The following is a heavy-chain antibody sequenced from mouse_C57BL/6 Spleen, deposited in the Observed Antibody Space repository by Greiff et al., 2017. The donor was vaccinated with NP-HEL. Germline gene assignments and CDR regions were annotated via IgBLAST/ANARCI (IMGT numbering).Heavy chain of an antibody. CDR1: GYAFSSYW. D-gene: IGHD1-1*01. Sequence: VQLQQSGAELVKPGASVKISCKASGYAFSSYWMNWVKQRPGKGLEWIGQIYPGDGDTNYNGKFKGKATLTADKSSSTAYMQLSSLTSEDSAVYFCARILRVVEGVYFDYWGQGTTLTVSS. V-gene: IGHV1-80*01. CDR2: IYPGDGDT. CDR3: ARILRVVEGVYFDY. J-gene: IGHJ2*01.